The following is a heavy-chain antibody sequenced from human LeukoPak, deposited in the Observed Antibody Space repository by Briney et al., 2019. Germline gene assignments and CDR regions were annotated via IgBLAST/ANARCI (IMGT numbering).Heavy chain of an antibody. V-gene: IGHV1-18*01. CDR2: ISAYNGNT. J-gene: IGHJ4*02. D-gene: IGHD4-17*01. Sequence: ASVKVSCKASGYTLTSYGISWVRQAPGQGLEWMGWISAYNGNTNYAQKLQGRVTMTTDTSTSTAYMELRSLRSDDTAVYYCARDDYGDYGRGYFDYWGQGTLVTVSS. CDR3: ARDDYGDYGRGYFDY. CDR1: GYTLTSYG.